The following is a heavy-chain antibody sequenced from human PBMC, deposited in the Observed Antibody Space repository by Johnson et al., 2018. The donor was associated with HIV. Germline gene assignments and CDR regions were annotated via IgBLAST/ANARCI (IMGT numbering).Heavy chain of an antibody. V-gene: IGHV3-30*02. CDR2: IRYDGSNK. D-gene: IGHD6-13*01. J-gene: IGHJ3*02. CDR3: ARSPRAAEGAFDI. CDR1: GFTFSSYG. Sequence: QVQLVESGGGVVQPGGSLRLSCAASGFTFSSYGMHWVRQAPGKGLEWVAFIRYDGSNKYYADSVTGRFTISRDNSKNTLYLQMNSLRAEDTAVYYCARSPRAAEGAFDIWGQGTMVTVSS.